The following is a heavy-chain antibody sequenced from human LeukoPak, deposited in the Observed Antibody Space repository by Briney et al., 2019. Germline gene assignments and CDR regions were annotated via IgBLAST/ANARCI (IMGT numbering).Heavy chain of an antibody. CDR1: GGSISSYY. J-gene: IGHJ2*01. CDR2: IYYSGST. Sequence: SETLSLTCTVSGGSISSYYWSWIRQPPGKGLEWIGYIYYSGSTNYNPSLKSRLTMPVDTSKNQFSLKLSSVTAADTAVYYCARRLDLWGRGTLVTVSS. CDR3: ARRLDL. V-gene: IGHV4-59*12.